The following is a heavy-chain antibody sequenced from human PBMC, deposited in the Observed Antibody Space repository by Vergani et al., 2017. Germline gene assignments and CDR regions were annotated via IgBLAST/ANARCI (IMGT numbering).Heavy chain of an antibody. CDR3: TRESYTGSGSYAY. CDR1: GFTFSNYW. J-gene: IGHJ4*02. V-gene: IGHV3-74*01. CDR2: INTDGSTT. D-gene: IGHD3-10*01. Sequence: EVHLVESGGGLVQPGGSLRLSCAASGFTFSNYWMHWVRQAPGKGLVWVSSINTDGSTTTYADSVKGRFTISRDNAKNTLYLQMNSLRAEDSAVYHCTRESYTGSGSYAYWGQGALVTVSS.